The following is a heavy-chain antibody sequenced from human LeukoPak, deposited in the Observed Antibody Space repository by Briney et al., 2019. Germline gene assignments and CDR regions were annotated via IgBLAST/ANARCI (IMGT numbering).Heavy chain of an antibody. V-gene: IGHV3-23*01. CDR2: ISGSGGST. Sequence: GGSLRLSCAASGFTFSSYAMSWVRQAPGKGLEWVSAISGSGGSTYYADSVKGRFTISRDNSKNTLYLQMNSLRAEDTAVYYCARGIEDSSGYYFPGAFDIWGQGTMVTVSS. D-gene: IGHD3-22*01. CDR3: ARGIEDSSGYYFPGAFDI. CDR1: GFTFSSYA. J-gene: IGHJ3*02.